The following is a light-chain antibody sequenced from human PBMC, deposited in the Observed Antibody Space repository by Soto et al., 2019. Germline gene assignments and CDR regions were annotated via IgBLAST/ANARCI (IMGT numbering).Light chain of an antibody. CDR2: AAS. CDR3: QKYNSAPQT. CDR1: QGINNY. Sequence: DIQMTQSPSSLSASVGDRVTITCRASQGINNYLAWYQQKPGKVPKLLINAASTLQSGVPSRISGSGSGTDFTLTISSLQPEDVATYYCQKYNSAPQTFGQGTNVEIK. J-gene: IGKJ1*01. V-gene: IGKV1-27*01.